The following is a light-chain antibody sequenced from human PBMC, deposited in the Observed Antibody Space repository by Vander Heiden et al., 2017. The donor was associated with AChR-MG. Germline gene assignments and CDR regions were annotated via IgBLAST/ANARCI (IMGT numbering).Light chain of an antibody. J-gene: IGKJ3*01. CDR2: GAS. CDR3: QQSDSILET. Sequence: DIQMTQSPSSLSQSLGDRVTITRRASQSISNYLNCYQQKPGKAPRLLMYGASTLPSGVPSRFSGSGCGTDFTLTITRLQPEDFATDYCQQSDSILETFGHGTKVEIE. CDR1: QSISNY. V-gene: IGKV1-39*01.